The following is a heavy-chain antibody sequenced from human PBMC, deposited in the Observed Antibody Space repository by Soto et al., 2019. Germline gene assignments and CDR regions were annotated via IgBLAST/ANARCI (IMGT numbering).Heavy chain of an antibody. D-gene: IGHD6-19*01. CDR3: AVHLYSSGWYGVGFGY. J-gene: IGHJ4*02. Sequence: GASVKVSCKASGYTFTGYYMHWVRQAPGQGLEWMGWINPNSGGTNYAQKFQGWVTMTRDTSISTAYMELSRLRSDDTAVYYCAVHLYSSGWYGVGFGYWGQGTLVTVSS. CDR1: GYTFTGYY. CDR2: INPNSGGT. V-gene: IGHV1-2*04.